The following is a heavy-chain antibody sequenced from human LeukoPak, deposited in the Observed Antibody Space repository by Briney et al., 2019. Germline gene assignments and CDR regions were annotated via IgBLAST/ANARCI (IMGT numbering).Heavy chain of an antibody. CDR2: INHSGST. CDR3: ARRGGRCSSTSCPGGFDY. J-gene: IGHJ4*02. D-gene: IGHD2-2*01. V-gene: IGHV4-30-4*08. Sequence: SQTLSLTCTVSGGSISSGDYYWSWIRRPPGKGLEWIGEINHSGSTNYNPSLKSRVTISVDTSKNQFSLKLSSVTAADTAVYYCARRGGRCSSTSCPGGFDYWGQGTLVTVSS. CDR1: GGSISSGDYY.